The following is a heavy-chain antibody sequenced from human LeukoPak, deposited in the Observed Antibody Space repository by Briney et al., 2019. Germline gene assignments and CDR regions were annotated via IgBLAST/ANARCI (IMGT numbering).Heavy chain of an antibody. J-gene: IGHJ6*03. D-gene: IGHD6-19*01. Sequence: GGSLRLSCAASGFTFSSYSMNWVRQAPGKGLEWVSSISSSSSYIYYADSVKGRFTISRDNAKNSLYLQMNSLRAEDTAVYYCARGTAQEWLGSYYYYYYMDVWGKGTTVTVSS. CDR2: ISSSSSYI. V-gene: IGHV3-21*01. CDR3: ARGTAQEWLGSYYYYYYMDV. CDR1: GFTFSSYS.